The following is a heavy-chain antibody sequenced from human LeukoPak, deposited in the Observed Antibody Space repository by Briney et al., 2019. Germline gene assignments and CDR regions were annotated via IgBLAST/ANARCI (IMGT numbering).Heavy chain of an antibody. CDR1: GYTFTSYG. Sequence: ASVKVSCKASGYTFTSYGINWVRQAPGQGLEWVGWISGYNGNTNYAQKLQGRVTMTTDTSTSTAYMELRSLRSDDTAVYYCARGTHRTSDAFDIWGQGTMVTVSS. CDR2: ISGYNGNT. D-gene: IGHD1-1*01. V-gene: IGHV1-18*01. J-gene: IGHJ3*02. CDR3: ARGTHRTSDAFDI.